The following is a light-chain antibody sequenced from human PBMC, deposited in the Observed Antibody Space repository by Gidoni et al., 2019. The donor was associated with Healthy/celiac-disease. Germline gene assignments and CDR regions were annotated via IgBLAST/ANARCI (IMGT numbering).Light chain of an antibody. Sequence: EIVLTQSPATLSLSPGERATLSCRASQSVSSHLAWYQQNPGQAPRLLIYDASNRATGIPARFSGSGSGTDFTLTISSLEPEDFAVYYCQQRSNWPPYTFGQGTKLEIK. CDR2: DAS. J-gene: IGKJ2*01. CDR1: QSVSSH. CDR3: QQRSNWPPYT. V-gene: IGKV3-11*01.